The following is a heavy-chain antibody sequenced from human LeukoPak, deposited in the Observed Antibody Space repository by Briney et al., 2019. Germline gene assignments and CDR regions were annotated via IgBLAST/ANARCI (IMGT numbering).Heavy chain of an antibody. V-gene: IGHV3-21*01. CDR3: VRGYYDSSGYYGPYFDY. CDR2: ISGSSSYI. D-gene: IGHD3-22*01. CDR1: GFTFSSYS. Sequence: GGSLRLSCAASGFTFSSYSMNWVRQAPGRGLEWVASISGSSSYIYYADSVKGRFTISRDNAKTTLYLQMNSLRAEDTAIYSCVRGYYDSSGYYGPYFDYWGQGTLVTVSS. J-gene: IGHJ4*02.